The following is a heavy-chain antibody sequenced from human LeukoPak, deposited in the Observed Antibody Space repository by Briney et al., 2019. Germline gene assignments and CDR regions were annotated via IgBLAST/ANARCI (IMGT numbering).Heavy chain of an antibody. D-gene: IGHD3-10*01. V-gene: IGHV4-59*01. Sequence: SETLSLTCSVSGDSLNYYYWTWIRQPPGKGLEWIGHVSYSGGTNHNASLKSRVTILVDTSKNQFSLMVRSVTAADTAIYYCARCYGSGSLYYFDYWGQGALVTVSS. J-gene: IGHJ4*02. CDR1: GDSLNYYY. CDR3: ARCYGSGSLYYFDY. CDR2: VSYSGGT.